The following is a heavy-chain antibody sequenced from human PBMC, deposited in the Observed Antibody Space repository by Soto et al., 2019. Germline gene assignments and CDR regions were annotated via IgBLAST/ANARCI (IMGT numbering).Heavy chain of an antibody. Sequence: EVQLLESGGGLVQPGGSLSLSCAASGFTFSSYAMSWVRQAPGKGLEWVSAISGSGGSTYYADSGKGRFTISRDNSKNTLYLQMNSLRAEDTAVYYCSKGTYSSGWCWGQGTLVTVSS. CDR3: SKGTYSSGWC. CDR2: ISGSGGST. D-gene: IGHD6-19*01. J-gene: IGHJ4*02. CDR1: GFTFSSYA. V-gene: IGHV3-23*01.